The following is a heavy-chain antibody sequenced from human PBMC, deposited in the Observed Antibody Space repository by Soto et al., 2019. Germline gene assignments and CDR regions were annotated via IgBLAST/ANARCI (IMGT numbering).Heavy chain of an antibody. CDR1: GGSISSGGYY. D-gene: IGHD2-15*01. V-gene: IGHV4-31*03. Sequence: QVQLQESGPGLVKPSQTLSLTCTVSGGSISSGGYYWTWIRQHPGKGPEWIGYIYYSGSSYYNPSLKSGVTLSADTSKTQFSLKLSSVTAADTDVYYCAREAYCSGGSCFREDALDIWGQVTMVTVSS. CDR3: AREAYCSGGSCFREDALDI. J-gene: IGHJ3*02. CDR2: IYYSGSS.